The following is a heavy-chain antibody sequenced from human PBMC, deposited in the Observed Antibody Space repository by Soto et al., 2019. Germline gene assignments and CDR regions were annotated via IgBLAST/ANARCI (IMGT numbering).Heavy chain of an antibody. J-gene: IGHJ6*02. CDR2: IYDSGRT. V-gene: IGHV4-31*03. CDR1: GGSIDSGGYY. CDR3: ARTGPGSGRYFPLDV. Sequence: QVQLQESGPGLVKASQTLSLTCTVSGGSIDSGGYYWSWIRQYPGKGLEWVGYIYDSGRTYYNPSLRSRVTILADTSKKQCSLKLSSVTAADTADYYCARTGPGSGRYFPLDVWGQGTTVTVSS. D-gene: IGHD3-10*01.